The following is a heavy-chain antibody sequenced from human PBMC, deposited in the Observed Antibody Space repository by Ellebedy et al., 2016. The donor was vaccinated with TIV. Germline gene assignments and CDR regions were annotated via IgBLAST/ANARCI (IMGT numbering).Heavy chain of an antibody. D-gene: IGHD3-10*01. CDR3: ARVGRGFDP. V-gene: IGHV4-34*01. CDR1: GGSFSGYY. Sequence: MPSETLSLTCAVYGGSFSGYYWSWIRQPPGKGLEWIGEINHSGSTNYNPSLKSRVTISVDTSKNQFSLKLSSVTAADTAVYYCARVGRGFDPWGQGTLVTVSS. J-gene: IGHJ5*02. CDR2: INHSGST.